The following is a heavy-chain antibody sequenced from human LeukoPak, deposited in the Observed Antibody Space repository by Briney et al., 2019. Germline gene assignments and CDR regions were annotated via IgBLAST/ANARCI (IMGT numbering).Heavy chain of an antibody. J-gene: IGHJ4*02. CDR3: AKDLRGSYLYYFDY. V-gene: IGHV3-23*01. Sequence: GGSLRLSCAASGFTFSDYYMSWIRQAPGKGLEWVSAISGSGGSTYYADSVKGRFTISRDNSKNTLYLQMNSLRAEDTAVYYCAKDLRGSYLYYFDYWGQGTLVTVSS. D-gene: IGHD1-26*01. CDR1: GFTFSDYY. CDR2: ISGSGGST.